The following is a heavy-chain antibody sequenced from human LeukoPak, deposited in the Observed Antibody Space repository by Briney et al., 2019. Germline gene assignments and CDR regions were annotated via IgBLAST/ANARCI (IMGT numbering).Heavy chain of an antibody. Sequence: SVKVSCKASGGTFISYAISWVRQAPGQGLEWMGGISPILGTANYAQKFQGRVTITADESTSTAYMELSSLRSEDTAVYYCARGGRDCSSTSCYDGFDYWGQGTLVTVSS. V-gene: IGHV1-69*13. CDR1: GGTFISYA. D-gene: IGHD2-2*01. CDR2: ISPILGTA. CDR3: ARGGRDCSSTSCYDGFDY. J-gene: IGHJ4*02.